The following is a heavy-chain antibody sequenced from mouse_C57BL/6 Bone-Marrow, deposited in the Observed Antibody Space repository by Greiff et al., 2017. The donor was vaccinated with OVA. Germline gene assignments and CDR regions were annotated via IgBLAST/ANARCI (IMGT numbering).Heavy chain of an antibody. V-gene: IGHV3-8*01. CDR3: ARYGDYYGSPHWYFDV. D-gene: IGHD1-1*01. Sequence: EVKLMESGPGLAKPSQTLSLTCSVTGYSITSDYWNWIRKFPGNKLEYMGYISYSGSTYYNPSLKSRISITRDTSKNQYYLQLHSVTTEDTATYYCARYGDYYGSPHWYFDVWGTGTTVTVSS. J-gene: IGHJ1*03. CDR1: GYSITSDY. CDR2: ISYSGST.